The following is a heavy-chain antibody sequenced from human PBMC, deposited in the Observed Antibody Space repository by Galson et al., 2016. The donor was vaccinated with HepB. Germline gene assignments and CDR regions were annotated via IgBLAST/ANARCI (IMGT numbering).Heavy chain of an antibody. D-gene: IGHD6-6*01. CDR3: ARGDSSYSGMDV. Sequence: SLRLSCAASGFTVYNNYMWWVRQAPGKGLDWVSLIYSGGSTSYADPVKGRFTISRDSSKNTLFLQMNSLRAGDTAVYYCARGDSSYSGMDVWGQGTLVTVSS. V-gene: IGHV3-53*01. J-gene: IGHJ6*02. CDR2: IYSGGST. CDR1: GFTVYNNY.